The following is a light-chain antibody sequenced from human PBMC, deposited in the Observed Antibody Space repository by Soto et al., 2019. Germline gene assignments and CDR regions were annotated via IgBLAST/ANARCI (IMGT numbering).Light chain of an antibody. CDR1: QSISIY. J-gene: IGKJ3*01. CDR2: AAS. Sequence: DIQMTQSPSSLSASVGDRDTITCRASQSISIYLNWYQQKPGKAPKLLIYAASSLQSGVPSRFSADGSGTDFTLTISSLQPEDFATYYCQQSSSTPPFTFGPGTKVDIK. CDR3: QQSSSTPPFT. V-gene: IGKV1-39*01.